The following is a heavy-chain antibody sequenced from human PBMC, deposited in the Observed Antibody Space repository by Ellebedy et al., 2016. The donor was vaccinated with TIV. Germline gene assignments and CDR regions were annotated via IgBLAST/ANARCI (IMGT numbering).Heavy chain of an antibody. D-gene: IGHD3-22*01. Sequence: GESLKISCAASGFTFSSYSMNWVRQAPGKGLEWVSYISISSSVIYYADSVKGRFTISRDDAKNSLYLKMNSLRDEDTAVYYCARRHYYDSTGPNSDYWGQGTLVTVSS. CDR3: ARRHYYDSTGPNSDY. J-gene: IGHJ4*02. CDR2: ISISSSVI. V-gene: IGHV3-48*02. CDR1: GFTFSSYS.